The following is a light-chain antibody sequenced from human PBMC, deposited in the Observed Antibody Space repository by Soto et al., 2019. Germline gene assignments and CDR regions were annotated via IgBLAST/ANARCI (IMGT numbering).Light chain of an antibody. CDR1: SSDVGAYNY. CDR3: SSYTSTKTLV. Sequence: QSVLTQPASVSGSPGQSITISCTGTSSDVGAYNYGSWYQQHPGKAPKLMIYDVDSRPSGVSNRFSGSKSGNTASLTISGLQSEDEADYYCSSYTSTKTLVFGGGTKVTVL. J-gene: IGLJ2*01. CDR2: DVD. V-gene: IGLV2-14*03.